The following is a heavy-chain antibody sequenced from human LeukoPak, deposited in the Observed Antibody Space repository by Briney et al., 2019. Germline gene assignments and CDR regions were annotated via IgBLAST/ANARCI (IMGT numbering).Heavy chain of an antibody. Sequence: ASVKVSCKASGYIFTNYGICWVRQAPGQGLEWMGWINAYNSDTNYAQNLQDRVTMTTDTSTSTAYMELRSLRSDDTAVYYCARDARHRYCSSSSCYRGWLDPWGQVTPVTVSS. D-gene: IGHD2-2*01. CDR1: GYIFTNYG. CDR3: ARDARHRYCSSSSCYRGWLDP. V-gene: IGHV1-18*01. CDR2: INAYNSDT. J-gene: IGHJ5*02.